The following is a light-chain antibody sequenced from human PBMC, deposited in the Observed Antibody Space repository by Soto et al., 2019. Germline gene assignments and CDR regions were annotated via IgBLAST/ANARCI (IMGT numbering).Light chain of an antibody. V-gene: IGLV2-14*03. CDR3: TSYRRGPLYV. Sequence: QSVLTQAACVSGSPGQSITVSCTGISSDVGGSNYVSWYQQHPGKAPRLIIFDVNNRPSGVSPRFSGSKSGNTASLTISGLQAEDEAHYFCTSYRRGPLYVFGTGTRSPS. CDR1: SSDVGGSNY. CDR2: DVN. J-gene: IGLJ1*01.